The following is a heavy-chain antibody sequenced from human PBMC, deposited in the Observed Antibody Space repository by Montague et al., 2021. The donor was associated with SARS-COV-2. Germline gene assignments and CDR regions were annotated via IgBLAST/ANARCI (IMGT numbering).Heavy chain of an antibody. CDR3: AKRYCSGGSCYSGFDP. V-gene: IGHV3-23*01. CDR1: GFTFSSYA. CDR2: ISGSGGST. J-gene: IGHJ5*02. Sequence: SLRLSCAASGFTFSSYAMSWVRQAPGKGLEWVSAISGSGGSTYYADSVKGRFTISRDNSKNTLYLQMNSVRAEDTAVYYCAKRYCSGGSCYSGFDPWGQGTLVTVSS. D-gene: IGHD2-15*01.